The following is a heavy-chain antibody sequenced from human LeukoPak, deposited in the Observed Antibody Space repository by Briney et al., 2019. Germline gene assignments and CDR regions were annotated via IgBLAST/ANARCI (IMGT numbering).Heavy chain of an antibody. CDR3: ARSGPYYYHYVDV. CDR2: IHYSGAT. V-gene: IGHV4-30-4*08. CDR1: SGSISSGVYY. Sequence: SETLSLTCTVSSGSISSGVYYWSWIRQYPGEGLEWIGYIHYSGATYSNPSLKSRVTISVDTSKNQFSLRLSSVSAADTAVYYCARSGPYYYHYVDVWGKGTTVTVSS. J-gene: IGHJ6*03. D-gene: IGHD3-10*01.